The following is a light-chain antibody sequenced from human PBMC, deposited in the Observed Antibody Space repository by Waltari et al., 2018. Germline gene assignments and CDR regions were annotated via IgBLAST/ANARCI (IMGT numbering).Light chain of an antibody. CDR2: EGS. Sequence: QSALIQPASVSGSPGQSITMSCTETNSDVGSYNLVSWYQQHPGKAPKFLIYEGSTRPSGVSYRFSGSKSGNTASLTISGLQADDEADDYCSSYAGSGSPRVFGGGTKLTVL. V-gene: IGLV2-23*01. J-gene: IGLJ3*02. CDR1: NSDVGSYNL. CDR3: SSYAGSGSPRV.